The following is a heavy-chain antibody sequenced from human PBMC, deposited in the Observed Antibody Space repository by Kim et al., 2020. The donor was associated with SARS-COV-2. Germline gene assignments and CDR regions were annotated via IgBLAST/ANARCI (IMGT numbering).Heavy chain of an antibody. D-gene: IGHD3-10*01. CDR3: VRGGGLYDS. V-gene: IGHV4-4*07. Sequence: GNTTSTPSRQSRVTVSVDTSKNQFSRNLSSVTAADTAVYYCVRGGGLYDSWGQGTLVTVSS. J-gene: IGHJ4*02. CDR2: GNT.